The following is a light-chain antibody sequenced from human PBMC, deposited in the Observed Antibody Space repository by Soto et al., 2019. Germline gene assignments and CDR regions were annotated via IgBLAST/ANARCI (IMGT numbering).Light chain of an antibody. Sequence: EIVLTQSPGTLSVSPGERVTLSCRASQSVNSNYLAWYQQRPGQAPRLLIFGASYRATGIPDRFSGSGSGTDFTLTINRLEPEDFAVYYCQHYSSSPPEFTFGPGTKVDSK. CDR2: GAS. CDR1: QSVNSNY. V-gene: IGKV3-20*01. J-gene: IGKJ3*01. CDR3: QHYSSSPPEFT.